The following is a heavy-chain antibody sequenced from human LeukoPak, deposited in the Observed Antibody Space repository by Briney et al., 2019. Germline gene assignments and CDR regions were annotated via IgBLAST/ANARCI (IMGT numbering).Heavy chain of an antibody. J-gene: IGHJ5*02. CDR1: GGSISSGSYY. Sequence: SQTLSLTCTVSGGSISSGSYYWSWIRQPAGKGLEWIGRIYTSGSTNYNPSLKSRVTISVDTSKNQFSLKLSFVTAADTAVYYCARGRGIAAAGNPNWFDPWGQGTLVTVSS. V-gene: IGHV4-61*02. CDR2: IYTSGST. D-gene: IGHD6-13*01. CDR3: ARGRGIAAAGNPNWFDP.